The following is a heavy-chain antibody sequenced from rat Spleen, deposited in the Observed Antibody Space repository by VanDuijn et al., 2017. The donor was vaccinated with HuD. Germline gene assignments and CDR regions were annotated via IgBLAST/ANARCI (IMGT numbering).Heavy chain of an antibody. CDR1: GFIFSDFY. D-gene: IGHD1-2*01. J-gene: IGHJ2*01. CDR3: AKNIYSSSYIYYFDY. CDR2: ISYEGSST. V-gene: IGHV5-22*01. Sequence: EVQLVESDGGLVQPGGSLELSCAASGFIFSDFYMAWVRQAPKKGLEWVASISYEGSSTYYGDSVKGRFTISRDNAKSSLYLQMDSLRSEDTATYYCAKNIYSSSYIYYFDYWGQGVMVTVSS.